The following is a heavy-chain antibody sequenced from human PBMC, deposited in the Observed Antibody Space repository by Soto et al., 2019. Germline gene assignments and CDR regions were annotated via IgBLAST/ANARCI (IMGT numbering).Heavy chain of an antibody. V-gene: IGHV5-10-1*01. J-gene: IGHJ3*02. D-gene: IGHD1-1*01. CDR1: GYSFTSYW. CDR2: IDPSDSYT. Sequence: PGESLKISCKGSGYSFTSYWISWVRQMPGKGLEWMGRIDPSDSYTNYSPSLQGHVTISADKSISTAYLQWSSLKASDTAMYYCASRTTGTTGGGAFDIWGQGTMVTVSS. CDR3: ASRTTGTTGGGAFDI.